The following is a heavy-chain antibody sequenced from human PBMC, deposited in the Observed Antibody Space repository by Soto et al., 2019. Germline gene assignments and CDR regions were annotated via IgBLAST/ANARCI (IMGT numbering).Heavy chain of an antibody. CDR2: ISASGGRT. D-gene: IGHD1-26*01. CDR1: GFSFSTYA. Sequence: EVQLLESGGDLVQPGGSLRISCAASGFSFSTYAMSWVRQAPGKGLEWVSGISASGGRTYYADSVKGRFTISRDNFKNTMYLQMNSLRVEDTAVYKCAKDWDLLRAFDLWGQGTMVTVSS. J-gene: IGHJ3*01. V-gene: IGHV3-23*01. CDR3: AKDWDLLRAFDL.